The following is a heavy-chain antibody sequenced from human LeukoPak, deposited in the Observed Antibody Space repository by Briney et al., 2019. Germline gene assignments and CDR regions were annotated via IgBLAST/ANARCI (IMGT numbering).Heavy chain of an antibody. CDR1: GGTFSSYA. CDR2: IIPIFGTA. CDR3: ARVGVGATPSLFDY. J-gene: IGHJ4*02. Sequence: SVKVSCKASGGTFSSYAISWVRQAPGQGLEWMGGIIPIFGTANYAQKFQGRVTMTRDTSISTAYMELSRLRSDDTAVYYCARVGVGATPSLFDYWGQGTLVTVSS. V-gene: IGHV1-69*05. D-gene: IGHD1-26*01.